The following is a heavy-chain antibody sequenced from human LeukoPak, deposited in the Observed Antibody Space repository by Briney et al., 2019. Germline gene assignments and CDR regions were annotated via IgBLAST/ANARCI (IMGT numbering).Heavy chain of an antibody. CDR3: ASSVRGVYYDILTGFFDY. D-gene: IGHD3-9*01. J-gene: IGHJ4*02. CDR1: GGSISSGGYY. V-gene: IGHV4-31*03. CDR2: IYYSGST. Sequence: SETPSLTCTVSGGSISSGGYYWSWIRQHPGKGLEWIGYIYYSGSTHYNPSLKSRVTISVDTSKNQFSLKLSSVTAADTAVYYCASSVRGVYYDILTGFFDYWGQGTLVTVSS.